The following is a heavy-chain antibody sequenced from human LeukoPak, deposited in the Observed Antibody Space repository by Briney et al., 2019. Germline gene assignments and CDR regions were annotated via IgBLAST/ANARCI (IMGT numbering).Heavy chain of an antibody. CDR1: GGSISSSSYY. Sequence: SETLSLTCTVSGGSISSSSYYWGWIRQPPGKGLEWIGSIYYSGSTYYNPSLKSRVTISVDTSKNQFSLKLSSVTAADTAVYYCARDLGAMVRGVIINRFDYWGQGTLVTVSS. J-gene: IGHJ4*02. V-gene: IGHV4-39*07. CDR3: ARDLGAMVRGVIINRFDY. CDR2: IYYSGST. D-gene: IGHD3-10*01.